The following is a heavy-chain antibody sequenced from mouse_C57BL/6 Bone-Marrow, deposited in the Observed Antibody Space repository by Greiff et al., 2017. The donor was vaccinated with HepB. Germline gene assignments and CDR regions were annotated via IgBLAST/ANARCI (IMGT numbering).Heavy chain of an antibody. CDR3: ARDDYAWFAY. V-gene: IGHV5-4*01. Sequence: EVMLVESGGGLVKPGGSLKLSCAASGFTFSSYAMSWVRQTPEKRLEWVATISDGGSYTYYPDNVKGRFTISRDNAKNNLYLQMSHLKSEDTAMYYCARDDYAWFAYGGQGTLVTVSA. CDR2: ISDGGSYT. CDR1: GFTFSSYA. J-gene: IGHJ3*01. D-gene: IGHD2-4*01.